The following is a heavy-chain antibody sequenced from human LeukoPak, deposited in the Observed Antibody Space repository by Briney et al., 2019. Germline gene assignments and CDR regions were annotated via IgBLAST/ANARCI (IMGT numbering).Heavy chain of an antibody. CDR1: GGSFSGYH. D-gene: IGHD5-12*01. CDR3: ARGRGRYSGYDSRGTLNY. Sequence: SETLSLTCAVYGGSFSGYHWSWIRQPPGKGLEWIGEINHSGSTNYNPSLKSRVTISVDTSKNQFSLKLSSVTAADTAVYYCARGRGRYSGYDSRGTLNYWGQGTLVTVSS. J-gene: IGHJ4*02. CDR2: INHSGST. V-gene: IGHV4-34*01.